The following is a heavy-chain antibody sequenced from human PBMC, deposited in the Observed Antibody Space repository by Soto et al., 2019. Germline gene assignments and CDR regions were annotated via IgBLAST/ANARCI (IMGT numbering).Heavy chain of an antibody. J-gene: IGHJ6*03. V-gene: IGHV3-23*01. Sequence: GSLRLSCAASGFTFSSYAMSWVRQAPGKGLEWVSAISGSGGSTYYADSVKGRFTISRDNSKNTLYLQMNSLRAEDTAVYYCTYCSSTSCYLGVYYYMDVWGKGTTVTVSS. D-gene: IGHD2-2*01. CDR1: GFTFSSYA. CDR2: ISGSGGST. CDR3: TYCSSTSCYLGVYYYMDV.